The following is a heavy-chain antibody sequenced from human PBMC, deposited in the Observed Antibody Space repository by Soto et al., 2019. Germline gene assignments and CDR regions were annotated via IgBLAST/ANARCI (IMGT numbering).Heavy chain of an antibody. CDR1: GYAFTSYA. CDR3: ARAGGSASYYQKGYYYYGMDV. J-gene: IGHJ6*02. CDR2: ISAYNGNT. V-gene: IGHV1-18*01. D-gene: IGHD3-10*01. Sequence: ASVKVSWEASGYAFTSYAISWVQQAPGQGLEWMGWISAYNGNTNYAQKLQGRVTMTTDTSTSTAYMELRSLRSDDTAVYYCARAGGSASYYQKGYYYYGMDVWGQGTTVTVS.